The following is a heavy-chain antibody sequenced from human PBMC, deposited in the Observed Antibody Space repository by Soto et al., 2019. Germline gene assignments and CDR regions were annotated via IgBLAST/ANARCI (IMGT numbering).Heavy chain of an antibody. CDR1: GYSFTSYW. V-gene: IGHV5-51*01. CDR3: ARPRWYSGSYYDAFDI. J-gene: IGHJ3*02. Sequence: GESLKISCKGSGYSFTSYWIGWVRQMPGKGLEWMGVIYPGDSDTRYSPSFQGQVTISADKSISTAFLQWSSLKASDTAMYYGARPRWYSGSYYDAFDIWGQGTMVTVSS. D-gene: IGHD1-26*01. CDR2: IYPGDSDT.